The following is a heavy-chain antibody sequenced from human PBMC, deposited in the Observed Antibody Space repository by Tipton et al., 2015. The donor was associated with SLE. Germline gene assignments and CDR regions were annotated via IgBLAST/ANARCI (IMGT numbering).Heavy chain of an antibody. CDR3: ARESPGGIYGYPSLWYFDL. CDR2: ISAYNGNT. V-gene: IGHV1-18*01. D-gene: IGHD5-18*01. J-gene: IGHJ2*01. Sequence: QLVQSGAEVKKPGASVKVSCKASGYTFTSYGISWVRQAPGQGLEWMGWISAYNGNTNYAQKLKGRVTMTTDTSTSTAYMELRSLRSDDTAVYYCARESPGGIYGYPSLWYFDLWGRGTLVTVSS. CDR1: GYTFTSYG.